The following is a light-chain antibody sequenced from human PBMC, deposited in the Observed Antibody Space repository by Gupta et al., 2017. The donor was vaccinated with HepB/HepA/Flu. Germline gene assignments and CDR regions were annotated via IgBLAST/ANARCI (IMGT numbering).Light chain of an antibody. J-gene: IGKJ4*01. Sequence: VLTQSPATLSLSPGERATLSCRASQTITSNLAWYQQKPGKPPRLLVYGASNRATGLPARFSGSGSRTDFTLTISSLQSEDFAVYYCQQCNNGSITFGRGTRVEIK. V-gene: IGKV3-11*01. CDR2: GAS. CDR1: QTITSN. CDR3: QQCNNGSIT.